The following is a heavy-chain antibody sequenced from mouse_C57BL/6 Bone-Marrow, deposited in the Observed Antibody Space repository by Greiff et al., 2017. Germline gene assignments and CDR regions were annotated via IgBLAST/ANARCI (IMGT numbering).Heavy chain of an antibody. CDR1: GYAFSSSW. D-gene: IGHD2-10*01. V-gene: IGHV1-82*01. J-gene: IGHJ2*01. Sequence: LVESGPELVKPGASVKISCKASGYAFSSSWMNWVKQRPGKGLEWIGRIYPGDGDTNYNGKFKGKATLTADKSSSTAYMQLSSLTSEDSAVYVCARSVDGACYDYFDYWGQGTTLTVSS. CDR3: ARSVDGACYDYFDY. CDR2: IYPGDGDT.